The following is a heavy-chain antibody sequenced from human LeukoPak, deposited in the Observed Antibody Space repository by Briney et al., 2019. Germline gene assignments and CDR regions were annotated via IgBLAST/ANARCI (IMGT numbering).Heavy chain of an antibody. V-gene: IGHV1-2*02. Sequence: ASVKVSCKVSGYTFTGYYIHWVRQAPGQGLEWMGWINPNSGGTNYAQKFQGRVTMTRDTSISTAYMELSSLRSDDTAVYYCARGSRPEVVNHDAFHIWGQGTMVTVSS. CDR2: INPNSGGT. J-gene: IGHJ3*02. CDR1: GYTFTGYY. CDR3: ARGSRPEVVNHDAFHI. D-gene: IGHD3-22*01.